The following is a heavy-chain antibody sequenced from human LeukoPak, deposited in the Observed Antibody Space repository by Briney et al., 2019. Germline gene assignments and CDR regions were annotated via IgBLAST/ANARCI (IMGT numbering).Heavy chain of an antibody. V-gene: IGHV3-21*01. CDR2: ISSSSSYI. D-gene: IGHD6-13*01. CDR3: ARESLAAADPLFDP. J-gene: IGHJ5*02. Sequence: GGSLRLSCAASGFTFNNYSMNWVRQAPGKGLEWVSSISSSSSYIYYADSVKGRFTISRDNAKNSLYLQMNSLRAEDTAVYYCARESLAAADPLFDPWGQGTLVTVSS. CDR1: GFTFNNYS.